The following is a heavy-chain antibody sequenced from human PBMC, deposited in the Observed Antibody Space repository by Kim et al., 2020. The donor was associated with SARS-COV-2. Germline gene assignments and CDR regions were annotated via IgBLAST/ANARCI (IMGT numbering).Heavy chain of an antibody. CDR3: ARDQEDVVTAEVYFDY. V-gene: IGHV3-33*01. D-gene: IGHD2-21*02. Sequence: GGSLRLSCAASGFTFSSYGMHWVRQAPGKGLEWVAVIWYDGSNKYYADSVKGRFTISRDNSKNTLYLQMNSLRAEDTAVYYCARDQEDVVTAEVYFDYWGQGTLVTVSS. J-gene: IGHJ4*02. CDR2: IWYDGSNK. CDR1: GFTFSSYG.